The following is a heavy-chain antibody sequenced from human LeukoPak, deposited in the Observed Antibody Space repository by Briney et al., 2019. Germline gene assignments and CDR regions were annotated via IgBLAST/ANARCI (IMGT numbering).Heavy chain of an antibody. CDR1: GFTFNTYA. V-gene: IGHV3-23*01. D-gene: IGHD5-24*01. CDR3: AKGGEDGYQTAILFDY. J-gene: IGHJ4*02. CDR2: ISAGGGTT. Sequence: GGSLRLSCAASGFTFNTYAMTWVRQAAGKGLEWVSAISAGGGTTYYADSVKGRFTISRDNSKNTLYLQMNSLRAEDTAVYYCAKGGEDGYQTAILFDYWGQGTLVTVSS.